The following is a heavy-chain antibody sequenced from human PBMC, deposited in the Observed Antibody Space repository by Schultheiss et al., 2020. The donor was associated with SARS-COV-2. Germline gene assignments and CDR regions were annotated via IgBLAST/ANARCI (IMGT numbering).Heavy chain of an antibody. Sequence: SETLSLTCTVSGGSISSYYWSWIRQPPGKGLVWIGYIYYSGRTCYNPSLKCLVTISVDTSKNQFSLKLSSVTAADTAVYYCARGKGATTGAFDIWGQGTMVTVSS. D-gene: IGHD1-26*01. V-gene: IGHV4-59*12. J-gene: IGHJ3*02. CDR2: IYYSGRT. CDR1: GGSISSYY. CDR3: ARGKGATTGAFDI.